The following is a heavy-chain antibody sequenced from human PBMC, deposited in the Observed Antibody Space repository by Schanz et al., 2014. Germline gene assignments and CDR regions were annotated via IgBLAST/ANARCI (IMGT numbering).Heavy chain of an antibody. J-gene: IGHJ3*02. Sequence: EVQLVQSGGGLVQPGGSLRLSCAASGFTFSSYWMHWVRQDPGKGLVWVARINSVGSNTDYADSVTGRFTISRDSGKNTLYLQKNALRAEHTTGDEYARKVKLGVCGGRGQGALDIWGQGTMVAVSS. CDR3: ARKVKLGVCGGRGQGALDI. V-gene: IGHV3-74*01. D-gene: IGHD2-15*01. CDR1: GFTFSSYW. CDR2: INSVGSNT.